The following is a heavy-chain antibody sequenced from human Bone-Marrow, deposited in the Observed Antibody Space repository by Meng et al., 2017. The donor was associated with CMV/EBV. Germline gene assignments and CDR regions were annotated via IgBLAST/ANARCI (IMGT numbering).Heavy chain of an antibody. CDR1: GFTFSSFW. V-gene: IGHV3-74*01. Sequence: GESLKISCAASGFTFSSFWMHWVRQGPGKGLVWVSHINSDGSRTSYADSVKGRFTVSRDNAKNSLYLQMNSLRAEDTAVYYCARSPPGLRYFDWLPSYYFAYWGQGTRVTGSS. J-gene: IGHJ4*02. D-gene: IGHD3-9*01. CDR3: ARSPPGLRYFDWLPSYYFAY. CDR2: INSDGSRT.